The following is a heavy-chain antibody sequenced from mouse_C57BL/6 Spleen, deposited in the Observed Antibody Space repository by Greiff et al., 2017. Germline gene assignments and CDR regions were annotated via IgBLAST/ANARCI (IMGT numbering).Heavy chain of an antibody. CDR1: GYAFSSSW. CDR2: IYPGDGDT. J-gene: IGHJ1*03. CDR3: ASAVYYDYYFDV. V-gene: IGHV1-82*01. D-gene: IGHD2-4*01. Sequence: QVQLKQSGPELVKPGASVKISCKASGYAFSSSWMNWVKQRPGKGLEWIGRIYPGDGDTNYNGKFKGKATLTADKSSSTAYMQLSSLTSEDSAVYFCASAVYYDYYFDVWGTGTTVTVSS.